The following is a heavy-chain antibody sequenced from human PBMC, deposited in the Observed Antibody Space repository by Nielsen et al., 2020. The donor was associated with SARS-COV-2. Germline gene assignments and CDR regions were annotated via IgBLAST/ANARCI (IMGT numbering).Heavy chain of an antibody. D-gene: IGHD6-13*01. CDR2: ISYDGSNK. CDR1: GFTFSSYA. V-gene: IGHV3-30-3*01. CDR3: AKLFDRSWDAYYFDY. J-gene: IGHJ4*02. Sequence: GESLKISCAASGFTFSSYAMHWVRQAPGKGLEWVAVISYDGSNKYYADSVKGRFTISRDNSKNTLYLQMNSLRAEDTALYYCAKLFDRSWDAYYFDYWGQGTLVTVSS.